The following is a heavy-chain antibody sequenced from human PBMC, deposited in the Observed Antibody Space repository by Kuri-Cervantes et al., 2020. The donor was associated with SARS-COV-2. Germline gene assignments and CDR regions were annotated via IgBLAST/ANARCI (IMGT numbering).Heavy chain of an antibody. J-gene: IGHJ6*02. D-gene: IGHD3-10*01. CDR3: AREGAVRGAQYYGDYGMDV. CDR1: GLTFSSYW. V-gene: IGHV3-74*01. CDR2: INSDGSST. Sequence: GGSLRLSCAASGLTFSSYWMHWVRQAPGKGLVWVSRINSDGSSTSYADSVKGRFTISRDNAKNTLYLQMNSLRAEDTAVYYCAREGAVRGAQYYGDYGMDVWGQGTTVTVSS.